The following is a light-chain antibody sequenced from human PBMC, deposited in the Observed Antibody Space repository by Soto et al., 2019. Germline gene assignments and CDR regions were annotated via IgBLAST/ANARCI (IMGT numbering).Light chain of an antibody. J-gene: IGKJ4*01. Sequence: EIVLTQSPATLSLSPGERATLSCRASQFINTYVAWHQHRPGQGPRLLIYEASKRATGIPARFSGSGSGTDFTLTISSLVPEDFGIYYCQQRHTWPTTFGGGAKVEI. CDR2: EAS. CDR3: QQRHTWPTT. CDR1: QFINTY. V-gene: IGKV3-11*01.